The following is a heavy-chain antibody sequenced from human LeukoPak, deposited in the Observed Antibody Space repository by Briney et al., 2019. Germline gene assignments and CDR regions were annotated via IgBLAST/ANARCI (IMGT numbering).Heavy chain of an antibody. CDR3: ARDRGYDILYGMDV. CDR2: INPNSGGT. CDR1: GYTFTGYY. Sequence: VASVKVSCKASGYTFTGYYMHWVRQAPGQGLEWMGWINPNSGGTNYAQKFQGWVTMTRDTSINTAYMELSRLRSDDSAMYYCARDRGYDILYGMDVWGKGTTVTVSS. D-gene: IGHD3-9*01. V-gene: IGHV1-2*04. J-gene: IGHJ6*04.